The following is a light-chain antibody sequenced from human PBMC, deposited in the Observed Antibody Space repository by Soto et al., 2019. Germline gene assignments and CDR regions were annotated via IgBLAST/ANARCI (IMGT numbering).Light chain of an antibody. J-gene: IGLJ2*01. Sequence: QSVLTQSPSASASLGASVKLTCTLSSGHSSYAIAWHQQQPEKSPRYLMKLNSDGSHSKGDGIPDRFSGSSSGAERYLTSSSLQSEDEADYYCQSWGTGIQVVFGGGTKLTVL. CDR2: LNSDGSH. V-gene: IGLV4-69*01. CDR1: SGHSSYA. CDR3: QSWGTGIQVV.